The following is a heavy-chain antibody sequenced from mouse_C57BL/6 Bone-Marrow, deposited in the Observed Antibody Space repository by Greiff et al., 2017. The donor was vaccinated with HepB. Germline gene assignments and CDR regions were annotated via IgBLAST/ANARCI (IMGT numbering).Heavy chain of an antibody. CDR3: ARRGVLGAMDY. V-gene: IGHV1-81*01. CDR1: GYTFTSYG. J-gene: IGHJ4*01. CDR2: IYPRSGNT. D-gene: IGHD3-3*01. Sequence: QVHVKQSGAELARPGASVKLSCKASGYTFTSYGISWVKQRTGQGLEWIGEIYPRSGNTYYNEKFKGKATLTADKSSSTAYMELRSLTSEDSAVYFCARRGVLGAMDYWGQGTSVTVSS.